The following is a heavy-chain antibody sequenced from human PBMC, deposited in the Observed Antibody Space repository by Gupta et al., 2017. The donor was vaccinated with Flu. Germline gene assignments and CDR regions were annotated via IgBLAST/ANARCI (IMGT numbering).Heavy chain of an antibody. V-gene: IGHV4-31*03. CDR3: ARGPTVTTNQGEYYFDY. CDR1: GGSISRGGSY. J-gene: IGHJ4*02. Sequence: QVQLQESGPGLVKPSQTLSLTCTVSGGSISRGGSYWSWIRQHPGKGLEWIGYIYYSGSTYYNPSLKSRGTISVDTSKNQFSLKLSSVTAADTAVYYCARGPTVTTNQGEYYFDYWGQGTLVTVSS. D-gene: IGHD4-17*01. CDR2: IYYSGST.